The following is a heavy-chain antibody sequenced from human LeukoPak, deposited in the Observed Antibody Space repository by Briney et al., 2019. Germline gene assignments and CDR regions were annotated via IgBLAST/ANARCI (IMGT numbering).Heavy chain of an antibody. D-gene: IGHD2-2*01. J-gene: IGHJ5*02. CDR2: IKQDGSEK. CDR1: GFTFSSYW. Sequence: PGGSLRLSCAASGFTFSSYWMSWVRQAPGKGLEWVANIKQDGSEKYYVDSVKGRFTISRDNAKNSLYLQMNSLRAEDTAVYYCASGEYQLLSNWFDPWGQGTLVTVSS. V-gene: IGHV3-7*01. CDR3: ASGEYQLLSNWFDP.